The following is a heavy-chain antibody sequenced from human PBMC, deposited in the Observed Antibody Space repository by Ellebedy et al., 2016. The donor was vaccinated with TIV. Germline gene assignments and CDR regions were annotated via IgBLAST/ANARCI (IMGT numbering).Heavy chain of an antibody. CDR1: GYTFTGYY. CDR3: ARGNYVVHQ. D-gene: IGHD1-7*01. CDR2: INPNSGGT. J-gene: IGHJ4*02. V-gene: IGHV1-2*02. Sequence: AASVKVSCKASGYTFTGYYIHWVRQAPGQGLEWMGWINPNSGGTNYAQKFQGRVTMTRNTSITTAYMELSSLKSEDTAVYYCARGNYVVHQWGQGTLVTVSS.